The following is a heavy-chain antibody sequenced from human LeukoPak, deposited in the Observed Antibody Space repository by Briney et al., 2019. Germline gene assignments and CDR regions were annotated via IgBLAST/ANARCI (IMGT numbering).Heavy chain of an antibody. D-gene: IGHD1-1*01. CDR2: ISYDGSNK. Sequence: GRSLRLSCAASGFTFSSYAMHWVRQAPGKGLEWVAVISYDGSNKCYADSVKGRFTISRDNSKNTLYLQMNSLRAEDTAVYYCAKATGTFYYFDYWGQGTLVTVSS. V-gene: IGHV3-30-3*01. J-gene: IGHJ4*02. CDR3: AKATGTFYYFDY. CDR1: GFTFSSYA.